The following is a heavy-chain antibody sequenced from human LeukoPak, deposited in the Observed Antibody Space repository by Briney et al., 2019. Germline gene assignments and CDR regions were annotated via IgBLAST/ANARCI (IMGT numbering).Heavy chain of an antibody. Sequence: GGSLRLSCTATGFTFSDYWMTWVRQAPGKGPEWVANIKQDGSQRYYVDSVRGRFTISRDNAKNSLFLQMNGLRAEDTAVYYCARRGGSSSRRSPIDYWGQGTLVTVSS. CDR1: GFTFSDYW. J-gene: IGHJ4*02. CDR3: ARRGGSSSRRSPIDY. V-gene: IGHV3-7*01. D-gene: IGHD6-6*01. CDR2: IKQDGSQR.